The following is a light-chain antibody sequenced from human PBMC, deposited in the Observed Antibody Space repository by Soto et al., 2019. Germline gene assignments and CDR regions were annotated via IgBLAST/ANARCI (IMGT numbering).Light chain of an antibody. J-gene: IGKJ1*01. CDR2: GAS. V-gene: IGKV3-15*01. Sequence: EIVMTQSPATLSVSPGERATLSCRASQSVSSNLAWYQQKPGQAPRLLIYGASTRATGIPDRFSGSGSETDFTLTISRLEPEDFAVYYCQQYSRSPRTFGQGTKVDIK. CDR3: QQYSRSPRT. CDR1: QSVSSN.